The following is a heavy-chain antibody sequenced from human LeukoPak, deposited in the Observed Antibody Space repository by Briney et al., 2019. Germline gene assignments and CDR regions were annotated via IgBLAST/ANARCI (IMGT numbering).Heavy chain of an antibody. CDR2: IYYSGST. CDR1: GGSISSSSYY. CDR3: ARRGGDMPARGFMDV. D-gene: IGHD3-16*01. J-gene: IGHJ6*03. V-gene: IGHV4-39*07. Sequence: SETLSLTCTVSGGSISSSSYYWGWVRQPPRKGLEWIGSIYYSGSTYYNPSLKSRVTISVDTSKNQFSLKLSSVTAADTAVYYCARRGGDMPARGFMDVWGKGTKVTVSS.